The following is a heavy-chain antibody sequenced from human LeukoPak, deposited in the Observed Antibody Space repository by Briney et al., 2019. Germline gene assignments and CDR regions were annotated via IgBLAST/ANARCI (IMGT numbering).Heavy chain of an antibody. CDR1: GGSISTSNYY. J-gene: IGHJ5*02. Sequence: SETLSLTCSVSGGSISTSNYYWVWIRQSPEKGLEWIGSIFHNGNAFYSPSLQSRVTMSLDTSKSQFYLRLTSVTAADTAVYYCARDPYGDYVFDPWGQGTLVTVSS. CDR2: IFHNGNA. D-gene: IGHD4-17*01. V-gene: IGHV4-39*07. CDR3: ARDPYGDYVFDP.